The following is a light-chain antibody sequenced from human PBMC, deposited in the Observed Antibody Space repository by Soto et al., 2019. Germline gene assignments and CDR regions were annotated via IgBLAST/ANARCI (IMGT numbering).Light chain of an antibody. CDR1: QSVSSN. Sequence: EIVMTQSPATLSVSPGERATLSCRASQSVSSNLAWYQQKPGQAPRLLIYGASTRATGIPVRFSGSGSGTEFTFTISSLQSEDFAVYYCQQYYNWPPLTFGGGTKVEIK. V-gene: IGKV3D-15*01. CDR3: QQYYNWPPLT. J-gene: IGKJ4*01. CDR2: GAS.